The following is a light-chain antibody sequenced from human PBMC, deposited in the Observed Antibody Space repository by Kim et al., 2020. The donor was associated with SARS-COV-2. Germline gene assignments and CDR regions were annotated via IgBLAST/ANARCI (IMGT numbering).Light chain of an antibody. CDR1: KLGDKY. CDR3: QAWDSSIYV. J-gene: IGLJ1*01. CDR2: EDS. Sequence: VSTGQTASITWSGDKLGDKYAWWYQQKPGQAPVLGIHEDSKRHSGIPERFSGYNCGNTATLTISGTQAMDEADYYCQAWDSSIYVFGTGTKGTVL. V-gene: IGLV3-1*01.